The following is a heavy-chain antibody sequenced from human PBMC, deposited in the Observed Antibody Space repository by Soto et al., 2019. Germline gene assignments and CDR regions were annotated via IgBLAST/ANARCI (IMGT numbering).Heavy chain of an antibody. CDR3: ARASIVGPNKWFDP. Sequence: SETLSLTCTVSGGSISSYYWSWIRQPAGKGLEWIGRIYTSGSTNYNPSLKSRVTMSVDTSKNQFSLKLSSVTAADKAVYYCARASIVGPNKWFDPWGQGTLVTVSS. J-gene: IGHJ5*02. D-gene: IGHD1-26*01. CDR1: GGSISSYY. V-gene: IGHV4-4*07. CDR2: IYTSGST.